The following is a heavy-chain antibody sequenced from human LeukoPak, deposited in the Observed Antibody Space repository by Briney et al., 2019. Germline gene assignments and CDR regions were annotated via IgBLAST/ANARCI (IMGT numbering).Heavy chain of an antibody. CDR1: GYTFTNYA. CDR2: INTNTGNP. V-gene: IGHV7-4-1*02. CDR3: ARGFPPRRNYDRSGYYSYYFDN. Sequence: GASVKVSCKASGYTFTNYAVNWVRQAPGQGLEWMGWINTNTGNPTYAQGFTGRLVFSLDTSVSTAYLQISSLKAEDTAVYYCARGFPPRRNYDRSGYYSYYFDNWGQGTLVTVSS. D-gene: IGHD3-22*01. J-gene: IGHJ4*02.